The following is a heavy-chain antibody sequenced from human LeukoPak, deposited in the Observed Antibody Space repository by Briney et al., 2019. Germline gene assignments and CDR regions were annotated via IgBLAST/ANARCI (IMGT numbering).Heavy chain of an antibody. D-gene: IGHD3-10*01. V-gene: IGHV3-23*01. J-gene: IGHJ4*02. CDR1: GFTFSIYA. CDR3: ANFGTRRTY. CDR2: ISGSGGST. Sequence: GGSLRLSCAASGFTFSIYAMSWVRQAPGKGLGWVLAISGSGGSTYYADSVKGRFTISRDNSKNTLDLQMNSLRAEDAAVYYCANFGTRRTYWGQGTLVVVSA.